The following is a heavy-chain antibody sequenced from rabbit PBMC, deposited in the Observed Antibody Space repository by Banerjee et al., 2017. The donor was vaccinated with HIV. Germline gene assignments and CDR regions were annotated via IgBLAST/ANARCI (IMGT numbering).Heavy chain of an antibody. CDR2: IYTGSSGST. D-gene: IGHD3-1*01. CDR1: GFDFSSNA. J-gene: IGHJ6*01. Sequence: QEQLVESGGGLVQPEGSLTLTCTASGFDFSSNAMCWVRQAPGKGLEWIACIYTGSSGSTYYASWAKGRFTISKTSSTTVTLQMTSLTVADTATYFCARGPNSPGLGSDLWGPGTLVTVS. CDR3: ARGPNSPGLGSDL. V-gene: IGHV1S45*01.